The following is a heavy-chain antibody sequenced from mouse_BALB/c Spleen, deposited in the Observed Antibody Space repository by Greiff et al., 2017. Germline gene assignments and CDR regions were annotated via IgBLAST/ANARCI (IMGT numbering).Heavy chain of an antibody. CDR2: ISNLAYSI. Sequence: EVKLVESGGGLVQPGGSRKLSCAASGFTFSDYGMAWVRQAPGKGPEWVAFISNLAYSIYYADTVTGRFTISRENAKNTLYLEMSSLRSEDTAMYYCARDDGNYLDYWGQGTTLTVSS. CDR1: GFTFSDYG. CDR3: ARDDGNYLDY. D-gene: IGHD2-3*01. J-gene: IGHJ2*01. V-gene: IGHV5-15*02.